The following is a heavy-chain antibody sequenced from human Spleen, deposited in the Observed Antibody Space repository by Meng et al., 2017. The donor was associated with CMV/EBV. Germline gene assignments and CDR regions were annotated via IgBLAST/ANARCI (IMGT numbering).Heavy chain of an antibody. CDR3: TTVQEVGAGGDY. V-gene: IGHV3-15*01. Sequence: SGFTFSNAWMSWVRQAPGKGLEWVGRIKSRADGGTTDYAAPVKGRLIISRDDSKNMLYLQMNSLKTEDTGVYYCTTVQEVGAGGDYWGQGTLVTVSS. CDR1: GFTFSNAW. CDR2: IKSRADGGTT. D-gene: IGHD1-26*01. J-gene: IGHJ4*02.